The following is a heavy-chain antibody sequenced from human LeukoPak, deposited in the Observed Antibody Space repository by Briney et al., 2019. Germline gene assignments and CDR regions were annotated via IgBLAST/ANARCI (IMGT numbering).Heavy chain of an antibody. CDR3: ARETYDFWSGLIDY. CDR2: IYSGGST. Sequence: GGSLRLSCAASGFTVSSNYMSWVRQAPGKGLEWVSVIYSGGSTYYADSVKGRFTISRDNAKNSLYLQMNSLRAEDTAVYYCARETYDFWSGLIDYWGQGTLVTVSS. J-gene: IGHJ4*02. V-gene: IGHV3-53*01. CDR1: GFTVSSNY. D-gene: IGHD3-3*01.